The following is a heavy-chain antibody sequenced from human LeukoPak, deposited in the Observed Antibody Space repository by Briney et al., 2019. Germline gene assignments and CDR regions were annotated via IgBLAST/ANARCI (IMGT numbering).Heavy chain of an antibody. Sequence: SETLSLTCVVSDYSISSGYYWGWIRQPPGKGLEWIGSIYHSGGNTYYNPSLKSRVTISVDTSKNQFSLKLSSVTAADTAVYYCARASIVGAATGWFDPWGQGTLVTVSS. D-gene: IGHD1-26*01. CDR3: ARASIVGAATGWFDP. CDR2: IYHSGGNT. CDR1: DYSISSGYY. V-gene: IGHV4-38-2*01. J-gene: IGHJ5*02.